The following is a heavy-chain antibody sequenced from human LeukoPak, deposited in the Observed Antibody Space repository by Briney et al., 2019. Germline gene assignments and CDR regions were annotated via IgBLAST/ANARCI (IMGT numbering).Heavy chain of an antibody. D-gene: IGHD6-19*01. CDR2: ITAGDGDT. CDR1: GGTFTSYA. CDR3: AKDVRVAGMFRAFDY. V-gene: IGHV3-23*01. Sequence: PGGSLRLSCAASGGTFTSYAMTWVRQAPGKGLEWVSLITAGDGDTYYADSVKGRFTVSRDNSKNTLYLQMNSLRAEDTAVFFCAKDVRVAGMFRAFDYWGQGTLVTVSS. J-gene: IGHJ4*02.